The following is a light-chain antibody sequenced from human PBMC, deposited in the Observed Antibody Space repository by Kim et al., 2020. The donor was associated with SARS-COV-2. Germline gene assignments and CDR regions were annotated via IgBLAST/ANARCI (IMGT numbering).Light chain of an antibody. V-gene: IGLV2-14*03. CDR2: DVS. CDR3: SSYRTSSPLV. Sequence: QSALTQPASVSGSPGQSITISCTGTSSDVGGYNSVSWYQHHADKAPKVLIYDVSKRPSGVADRFSGSKSGNTASLTISGLHSDDEADYYCSSYRTSSPLVFGGGTQLTVL. CDR1: SSDVGGYNS. J-gene: IGLJ2*01.